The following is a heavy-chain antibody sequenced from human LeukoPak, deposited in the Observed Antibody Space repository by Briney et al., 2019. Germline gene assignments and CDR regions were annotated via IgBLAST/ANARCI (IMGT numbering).Heavy chain of an antibody. J-gene: IGHJ6*02. CDR2: ISAYNGNR. CDR3: ARDSPEYSNYDYGMDV. D-gene: IGHD1-14*01. CDR1: GYTFTSYG. Sequence: ASVTVSYKASGYTFTSYGISWVRQAPAQGREWIGWISAYNGNRNYAPKLQGRVTMTTDTSTRTAYMELRSLRSDDPAVYYCARDSPEYSNYDYGMDVWGQGTTVTVSS. V-gene: IGHV1-18*01.